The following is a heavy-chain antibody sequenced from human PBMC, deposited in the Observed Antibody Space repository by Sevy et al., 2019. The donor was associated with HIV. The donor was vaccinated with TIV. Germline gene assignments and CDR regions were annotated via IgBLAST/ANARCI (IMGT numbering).Heavy chain of an antibody. CDR3: ASSVGATSPYYYYYGMDV. J-gene: IGHJ6*02. V-gene: IGHV3-30-3*01. CDR1: GFTFSSYA. CDR2: ISYDGSNK. Sequence: GGSLRLSCAASGFTFSSYAIHWVRQAPGKGLEWVAVISYDGSNKYYADSVKGRFTISRDNSKNTLYLQMNSLRAEDTAVYYCASSVGATSPYYYYYGMDVWGQGTTVTVSS. D-gene: IGHD1-26*01.